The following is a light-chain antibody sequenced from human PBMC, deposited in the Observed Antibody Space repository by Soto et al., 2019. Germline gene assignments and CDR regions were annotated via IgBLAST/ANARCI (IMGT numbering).Light chain of an antibody. CDR1: SSDVGSYNL. CDR2: EDS. J-gene: IGLJ3*02. CDR3: CSYAGSYTLV. V-gene: IGLV2-23*01. Sequence: QSVLTQPASVSGSPGQSITISCTGTSSDVGSYNLVSWYQQHPGKAPKLMIYEDSKRPSGVSNRFSGSKSGNTASLTISGLQAEDEADYYCCSYAGSYTLVFGGGTKLTVL.